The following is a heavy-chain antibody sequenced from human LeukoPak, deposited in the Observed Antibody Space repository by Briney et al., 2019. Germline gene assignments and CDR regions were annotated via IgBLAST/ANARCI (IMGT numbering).Heavy chain of an antibody. J-gene: IGHJ6*03. Sequence: ASVKVSCKASGYTFTSYGISWVRQAPGQGLEWMGWISAYNGNTNYVQKLQGRVTMTTDTSTSTAYMELRSLRSDDKAVYYCVRERVNTMVRGVHVGYYYMDVWGKGTTVTVSS. CDR3: VRERVNTMVRGVHVGYYYMDV. CDR1: GYTFTSYG. CDR2: ISAYNGNT. D-gene: IGHD3-10*01. V-gene: IGHV1-18*01.